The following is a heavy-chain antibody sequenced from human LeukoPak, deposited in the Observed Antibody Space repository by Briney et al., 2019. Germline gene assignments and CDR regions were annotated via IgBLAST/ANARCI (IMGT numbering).Heavy chain of an antibody. CDR1: GYTFTSYD. Sequence: VSSVKVSCQASGYTFTSYDINWVRQATGHGLEWMGWMNPNSGYTDYAQKFQGRVTITRNTPISTAYIELGSLRSEDTAVYYCAIGFGGYSYPKGSDPNDYWGQGTLVTVSS. CDR2: MNPNSGYT. D-gene: IGHD5-18*01. CDR3: AIGFGGYSYPKGSDPNDY. J-gene: IGHJ4*02. V-gene: IGHV1-8*03.